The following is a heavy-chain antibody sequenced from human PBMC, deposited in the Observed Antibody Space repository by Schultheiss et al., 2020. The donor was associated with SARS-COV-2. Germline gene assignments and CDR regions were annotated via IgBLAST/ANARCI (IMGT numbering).Heavy chain of an antibody. CDR1: GFTFSSYW. V-gene: IGHV3-74*01. D-gene: IGHD2-15*01. CDR2: INSDGSST. Sequence: GSLRLSCAASGFTFSSYWMSWVRQAPGKGLVWVSRINSDGSSTSYADSVKGRFTISRDNAKNTLYLQMNSLRAEDTAVYYCARVPDCSGGSCYLYYYYGMDVWGQGTTVTVSS. CDR3: ARVPDCSGGSCYLYYYYGMDV. J-gene: IGHJ6*02.